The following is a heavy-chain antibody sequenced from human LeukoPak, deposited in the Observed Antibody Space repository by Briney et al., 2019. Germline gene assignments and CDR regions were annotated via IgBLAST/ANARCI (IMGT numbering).Heavy chain of an antibody. J-gene: IGHJ4*02. CDR1: GGSISSSSYY. CDR3: ARGIAARLLIDY. V-gene: IGHV4-39*06. D-gene: IGHD6-6*01. Sequence: PSETLSLTCTVSGGSISSSSYYWGWIRQPPGKGLEWIGSIYYSGSTYYNPSLKSRVTISVDTSKNQFPLKLSSVTAADTAVYYCARGIAARLLIDYWGQGTLVTVSS. CDR2: IYYSGST.